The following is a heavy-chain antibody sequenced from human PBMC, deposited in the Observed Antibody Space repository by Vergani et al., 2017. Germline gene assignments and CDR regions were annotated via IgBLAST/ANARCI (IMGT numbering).Heavy chain of an antibody. J-gene: IGHJ3*01. CDR1: GITFWKFG. Sequence: EVDLVESGGGLAQPGGSLRLSCEASGITFWKFGMHWVRQGPGKGLEWVSGISWNSGAVEYADSVRGRVTISRDNAKNSLFLEMNSLRFEDTAVYFCTKGSVYYHDSAGHGYDPYTGFDLLGQGTLVTVSS. CDR3: TKGSVYYHDSAGHGYDPYTGFDL. CDR2: ISWNSGAV. D-gene: IGHD5-12*01. V-gene: IGHV3-9*01.